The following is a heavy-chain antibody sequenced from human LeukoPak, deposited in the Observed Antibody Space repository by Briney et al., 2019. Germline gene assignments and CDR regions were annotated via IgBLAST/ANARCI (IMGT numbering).Heavy chain of an antibody. D-gene: IGHD3-10*01. V-gene: IGHV1-46*01. CDR1: GYTFTIYY. CDR2: INPSGGST. J-gene: IGHJ1*01. CDR3: ARGSLWFGESIPLLSTEYFQH. Sequence: GASVKVSCKASGYTFTIYYMHWVRQAPGQGLEWMGIINPSGGSTSYAQKFQGRVTMTRDTSTSTVYMELSSLRSEDTAVYYCARGSLWFGESIPLLSTEYFQHWGQGTLVTVSS.